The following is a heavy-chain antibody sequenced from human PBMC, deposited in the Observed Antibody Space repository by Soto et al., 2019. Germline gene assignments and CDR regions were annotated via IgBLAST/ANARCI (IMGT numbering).Heavy chain of an antibody. CDR3: ARDATLLVDYDSSWDWYFDL. CDR2: ISYDGSNK. CDR1: GFTFSSYA. Sequence: QVQLVESGGGVVQPGRSLRLSCAASGFTFSSYAMHWVRQAPGKGLEWLAVISYDGSNKYYADSVKGRFTISRDNSKNTLYLQMNSLRAEDTAVYYCARDATLLVDYDSSWDWYFDLWGRGTLVTVSS. D-gene: IGHD3-22*01. V-gene: IGHV3-30-3*01. J-gene: IGHJ2*01.